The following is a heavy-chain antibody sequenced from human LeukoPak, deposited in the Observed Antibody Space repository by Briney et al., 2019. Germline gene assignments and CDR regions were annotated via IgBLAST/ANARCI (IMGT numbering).Heavy chain of an antibody. Sequence: PGGSLRLSCAASGFPFSRYWMTWVRQAPGKGLEWVANIKYDGSEKFYVASVRGRFTISRDNTNNSLHLQMNSLRAEDTAIYYCARDPTYDSGSPLGYGGQGTLVAVSS. CDR2: IKYDGSEK. D-gene: IGHD3-10*01. CDR3: ARDPTYDSGSPLGY. V-gene: IGHV3-7*01. J-gene: IGHJ4*02. CDR1: GFPFSRYW.